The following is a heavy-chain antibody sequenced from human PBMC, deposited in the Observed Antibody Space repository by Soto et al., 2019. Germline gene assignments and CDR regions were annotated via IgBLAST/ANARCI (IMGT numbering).Heavy chain of an antibody. D-gene: IGHD1-1*01. Sequence: QITLRESGPTLVKPTQTLTLTCTFSGFSLSTSGVGVGWIRQPPGKALEWLGIIFWDDDKRYRPSLKRRVSITEATHKTXLVLTMTNMDTVDTAPYYCAHLAWKEMWPRAPVVNWGQGTPVTVSS. CDR3: AHLAWKEMWPRAPVVN. CDR1: GFSLSTSGVG. J-gene: IGHJ4*02. V-gene: IGHV2-5*02. CDR2: IFWDDDK.